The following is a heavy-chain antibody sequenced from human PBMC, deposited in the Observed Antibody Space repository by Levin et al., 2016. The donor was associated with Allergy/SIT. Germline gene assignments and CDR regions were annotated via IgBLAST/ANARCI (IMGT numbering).Heavy chain of an antibody. Sequence: GSLRLSCTVSGGSISSSSYYWGWIRQPPGKGLEWIGSIYYSGSTYYNPSLKSRVTISVDTSKNQFSLKLSSVTAADTAVYYCARHPRQLPRVYYFDYWGQGTLVTVSS. D-gene: IGHD6-6*01. CDR3: ARHPRQLPRVYYFDY. CDR2: IYYSGST. J-gene: IGHJ4*02. CDR1: GGSISSSSYY. V-gene: IGHV4-39*01.